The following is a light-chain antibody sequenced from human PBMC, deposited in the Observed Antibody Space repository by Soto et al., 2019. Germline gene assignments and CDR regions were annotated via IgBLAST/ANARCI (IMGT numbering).Light chain of an antibody. Sequence: DIHMTQSPSTLSASVGDRVVIACLASQSISSWLAWYQQKPGKAPKLLIYDAPSLESGVPSRFSGRGSGTEFTLTISSLQPDDFATYYCQQYNSYSLWTFGQGTKVDI. J-gene: IGKJ1*01. V-gene: IGKV1-5*01. CDR2: DAP. CDR1: QSISSW. CDR3: QQYNSYSLWT.